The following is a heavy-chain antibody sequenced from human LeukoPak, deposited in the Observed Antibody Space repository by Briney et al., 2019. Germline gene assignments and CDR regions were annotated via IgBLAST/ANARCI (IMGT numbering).Heavy chain of an antibody. CDR2: INPPNGDT. J-gene: IGHJ4*02. Sequence: ASVKISCKTSGYTFTTYDNNWVRQAPGQGLEWVGWINPPNGDTNYAAKFQGRVTMTTDTSTTTLYLELRSLSPDDTAIYYCARGLDEATWEPRLGYWGQGTLVTVSS. CDR1: GYTFTTYD. D-gene: IGHD3-16*01. CDR3: ARGLDEATWEPRLGY. V-gene: IGHV1-18*01.